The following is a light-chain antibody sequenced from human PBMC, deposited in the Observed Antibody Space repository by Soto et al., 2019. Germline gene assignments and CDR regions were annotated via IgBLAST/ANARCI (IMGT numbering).Light chain of an antibody. CDR1: SSDVGGYNY. Sequence: QSALTQPASVSGSPGQSITISCTGTSSDVGGYNYVSWYQQHPGKAPKLMIYDVSNRPSGVSNRFSGSKSSNTASLTISGLQAEDEADYYCSSYTSRSTLVVFGGGTKLTVL. J-gene: IGLJ2*01. CDR3: SSYTSRSTLVV. CDR2: DVS. V-gene: IGLV2-14*01.